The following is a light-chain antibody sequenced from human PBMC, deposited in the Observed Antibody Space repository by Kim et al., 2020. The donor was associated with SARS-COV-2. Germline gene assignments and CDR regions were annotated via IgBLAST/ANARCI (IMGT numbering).Light chain of an antibody. CDR1: QSVSSN. J-gene: IGKJ1*01. CDR3: QHYNNWPPWT. V-gene: IGKV3-15*01. CDR2: GAS. Sequence: PGERATLACRASQSVSSNLAWYQQKPGQAPRLLIYGASTRATGIPGRFSGSGSGTEFTLTISSLQSEDFAVYYCQHYNNWPPWTFGQGTKVEIK.